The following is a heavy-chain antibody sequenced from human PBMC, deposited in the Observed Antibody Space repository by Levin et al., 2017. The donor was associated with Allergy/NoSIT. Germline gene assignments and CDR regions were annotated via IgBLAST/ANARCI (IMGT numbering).Heavy chain of an antibody. V-gene: IGHV4-59*01. CDR2: IYYSGST. D-gene: IGHD2-2*02. CDR1: GGSISSYY. Sequence: SETLSLTCTVSGGSISSYYWSWIRQPPGKGLEWIGYIYYSGSTNYNPSLKSRVTISVDTSKNQFSLKLSSVTAADTAVYYCARAAGYISPGAYYFDYWGQGTLVTVSS. J-gene: IGHJ4*02. CDR3: ARAAGYISPGAYYFDY.